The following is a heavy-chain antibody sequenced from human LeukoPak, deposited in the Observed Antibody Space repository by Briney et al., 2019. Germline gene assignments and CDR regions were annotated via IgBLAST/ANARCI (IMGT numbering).Heavy chain of an antibody. J-gene: IGHJ4*02. CDR1: GFTFSSYG. CDR2: YSGSGSNT. Sequence: GGTLRLSCAASGFTFSSYGMNWVRQAPGKGLEWVSAYSGSGSNTYYADSVKGRFSISRDNSKNTLYLQMYSLRAEDTAIYYCAHYGSDYWGQGALVTVSS. V-gene: IGHV3-23*01. CDR3: AHYGSDY. D-gene: IGHD4-17*01.